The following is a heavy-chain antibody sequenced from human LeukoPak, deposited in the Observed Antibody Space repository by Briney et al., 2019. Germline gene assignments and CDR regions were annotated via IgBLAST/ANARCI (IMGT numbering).Heavy chain of an antibody. CDR1: GGSVSSGRYF. V-gene: IGHV4-61*01. CDR2: IYYSRST. J-gene: IGHJ4*02. CDR3: AREDCTNGVCYVGY. Sequence: SETLSLTCTVSGGSVSSGRYFWTWIRQPPGKGLEWIGYIYYSRSTNYNPSLKSRVTISLDTSKNQFSLKLHTVTAADTAVYYCAREDCTNGVCYVGYWGQGTLVTVSS. D-gene: IGHD2-8*01.